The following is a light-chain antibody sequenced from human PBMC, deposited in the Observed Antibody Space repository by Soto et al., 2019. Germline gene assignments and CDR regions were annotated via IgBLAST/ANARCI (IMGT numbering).Light chain of an antibody. CDR1: HTIRSY. J-gene: IGKJ4*01. V-gene: IGKV1-39*01. Sequence: DIQMTQSPSSLSASVGDRVTITCRASHTIRSYLNWYQQKPGKAPVLLISAASSLQSGVPSRFSGSGSGTDFTLTISSLQPEDFATYYCQQSFSIPPLTFGGGTKVDIK. CDR2: AAS. CDR3: QQSFSIPPLT.